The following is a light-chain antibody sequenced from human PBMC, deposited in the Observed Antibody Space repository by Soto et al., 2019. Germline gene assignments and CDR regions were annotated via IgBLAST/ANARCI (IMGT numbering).Light chain of an antibody. Sequence: EIVLTQAPGTLSLSLWERATLSCRASQSVSSRFLAWYQQKPGQAPRLLMYGASTRAAGIPARFSGSGSGTDFTLTITSLQSEDFGVYYCHQHNKWWTFGQGTKVDIK. CDR1: QSVSSRF. V-gene: IGKV3-15*01. CDR2: GAS. J-gene: IGKJ1*01. CDR3: HQHNKWWT.